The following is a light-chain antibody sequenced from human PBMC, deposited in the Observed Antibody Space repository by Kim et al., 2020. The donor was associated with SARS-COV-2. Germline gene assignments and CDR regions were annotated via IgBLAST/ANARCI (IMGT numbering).Light chain of an antibody. CDR2: GAS. CDR1: QSISSAL. J-gene: IGKJ4*01. Sequence: SPGETPTLSCRASQSISSALLASYQQRPGQAPRLLMSGASIRATGIPDRFSGSGSGTDFTLTISRLETDDFAVYYCQQYGTTPLTFGGGTKVDIK. CDR3: QQYGTTPLT. V-gene: IGKV3-20*01.